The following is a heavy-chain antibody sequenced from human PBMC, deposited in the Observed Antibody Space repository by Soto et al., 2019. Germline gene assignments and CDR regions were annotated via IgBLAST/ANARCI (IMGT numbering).Heavy chain of an antibody. J-gene: IGHJ4*02. Sequence: QVQLVQSGAEVKKPGSSVKVSCKASGGTFSSYAISWVRQAPGQGLEWMGGIIPIFGTANYAQKFQGRVTITADESTSTAYSGHGSLGAEDTAVYYCARSAEDYGDYGGAWHFDYWGRGALVTVAS. CDR2: IIPIFGTA. CDR3: ARSAEDYGDYGGAWHFDY. D-gene: IGHD4-17*01. CDR1: GGTFSSYA. V-gene: IGHV1-69*12.